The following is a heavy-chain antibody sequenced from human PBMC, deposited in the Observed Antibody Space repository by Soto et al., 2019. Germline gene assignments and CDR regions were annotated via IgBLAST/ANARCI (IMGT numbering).Heavy chain of an antibody. CDR1: GFTFSNFW. CDR2: INGDGTSK. J-gene: IGHJ2*01. CDR3: VRDFDWYFDV. V-gene: IGHV3-74*01. Sequence: VQLAESGGGSIQPGGSLRLSCVISGFTFSNFWMHWVRQIPGKGLVWVARINGDGTSKKYADSVKGRFTISRDNVKNTLFLQMNSLRVDDTAIYYCVRDFDWYFDVWGRGTLVTVSS.